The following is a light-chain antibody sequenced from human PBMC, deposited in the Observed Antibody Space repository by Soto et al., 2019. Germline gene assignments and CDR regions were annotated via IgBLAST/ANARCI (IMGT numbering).Light chain of an antibody. CDR2: EVN. CDR3: CLSPGSLTWL. J-gene: IGLJ3*02. Sequence: QSALTQPRSVSGSPGQSVTISCTATGRDVGDSSHVSWYQLHPGKAPKLMIYEVNNRPSGVPDRFSGSKSGSTASLTISGLQAEDEAEYYCCLSPGSLTWLFGGGTQLTVL. V-gene: IGLV2-11*01. CDR1: GRDVGDSSH.